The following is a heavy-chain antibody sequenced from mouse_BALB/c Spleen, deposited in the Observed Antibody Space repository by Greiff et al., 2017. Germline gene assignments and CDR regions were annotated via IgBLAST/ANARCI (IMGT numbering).Heavy chain of an antibody. D-gene: IGHD1-1*01. Sequence: QVQLQQSGAELVRPGASVKLSCKASGYTFTSYWINWVKQRPGQGLEWIGNIYPSDSYTNYNQKFKDKATLTVDKSSSTAYMQLSSPTSEDSAVYYCSLYYYGSSYFDYWGQGTTLTVSS. CDR2: IYPSDSYT. V-gene: IGHV1-69*02. CDR3: SLYYYGSSYFDY. CDR1: GYTFTSYW. J-gene: IGHJ2*01.